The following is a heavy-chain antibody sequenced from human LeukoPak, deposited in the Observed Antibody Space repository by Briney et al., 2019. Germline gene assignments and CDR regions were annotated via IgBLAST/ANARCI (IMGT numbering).Heavy chain of an antibody. CDR3: ARARKRYSSSWYDEGAFDI. V-gene: IGHV1-2*02. CDR2: INPNSGGT. J-gene: IGHJ3*02. Sequence: ASVKVSCKASGYTFTGYYMHWVRQAPGQGLEWMRWINPNSGGTNYAQKFQGRVTITADKSTSTAYMELSSLRSEDTAVYYCARARKRYSSSWYDEGAFDIWGQGTMVTVSS. CDR1: GYTFTGYY. D-gene: IGHD6-13*01.